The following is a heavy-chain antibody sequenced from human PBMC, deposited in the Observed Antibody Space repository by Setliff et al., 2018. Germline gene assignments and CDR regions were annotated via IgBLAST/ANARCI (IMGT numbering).Heavy chain of an antibody. CDR2: ITGSGGGT. Sequence: PGESLRLSCTASRFTFSVYVMAWVRQAPGKGLEWVSSITGSGGGTYYADSVKGWFIVSRDNAKNTLYLQMNSLRADDTAVYYCARAKGNDYSMDVWGKGTTVTVSS. V-gene: IGHV3-23*01. CDR3: ARAKGNDYSMDV. J-gene: IGHJ6*03. CDR1: RFTFSVYV.